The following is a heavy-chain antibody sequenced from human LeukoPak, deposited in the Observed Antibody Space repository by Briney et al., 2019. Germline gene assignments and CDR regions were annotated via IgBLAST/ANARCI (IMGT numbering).Heavy chain of an antibody. CDR3: AREYGSGGDCYFDY. J-gene: IGHJ4*02. V-gene: IGHV3-48*02. CDR1: GFSLIAYS. D-gene: IGHD2-21*02. CDR2: ISSGSDTI. Sequence: PGGSLRLSCAASGFSLIAYSMNWVRQTPGKGLEWVSYISSGSDTIYNADSVKGRFTISRDNGKNSLYLQMSSLRDEDTAVYYCAREYGSGGDCYFDYWGQGTLVTVSS.